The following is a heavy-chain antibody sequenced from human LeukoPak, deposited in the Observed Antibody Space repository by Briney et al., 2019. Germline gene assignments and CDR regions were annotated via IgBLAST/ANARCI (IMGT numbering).Heavy chain of an antibody. Sequence: PGGSLRLSCAASGFTFSKYWMLWVRHAPGKGLESVSRINTDGTLTTYADSVKGRFTVSRDNADNTMFLQMNSVGDEDTAVYYCATKQWLAPPPDSWGQGTPVTVLS. J-gene: IGHJ4*02. CDR1: GFTFSKYW. CDR3: ATKQWLAPPPDS. V-gene: IGHV3-74*01. D-gene: IGHD6-19*01. CDR2: INTDGTLT.